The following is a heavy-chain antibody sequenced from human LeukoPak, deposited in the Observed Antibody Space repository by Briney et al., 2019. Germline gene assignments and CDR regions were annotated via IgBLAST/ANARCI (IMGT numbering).Heavy chain of an antibody. CDR2: IIPIFGTA. Sequence: ASVKVSCKASGGTFSSYAISWVRQAPGQGLEWMGGIIPIFGTANYAQKFQGRVTITADESTSTAYMGLSSLRSEDTAVYYCATSVWPPYYYYYYMDVWGKGTTVTVPS. V-gene: IGHV1-69*13. J-gene: IGHJ6*03. CDR1: GGTFSSYA. CDR3: ATSVWPPYYYYYYMDV. D-gene: IGHD2-8*01.